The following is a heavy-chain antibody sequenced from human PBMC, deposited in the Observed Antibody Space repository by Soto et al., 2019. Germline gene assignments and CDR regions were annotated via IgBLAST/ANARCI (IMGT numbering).Heavy chain of an antibody. Sequence: GASVKVSCKASGYTFTGYYVHWVRQAPGQGLEWMGWINPNSGDTYLAQRFQGRVTMNRDTSIGTAYMELRGLTSDDTAEYYCAKGGAIVAAGTRVYLYNAMDVWGQGTTGTGSS. J-gene: IGHJ6*02. CDR1: GYTFTGYY. CDR2: INPNSGDT. V-gene: IGHV1-2*02. D-gene: IGHD1-26*01. CDR3: AKGGAIVAAGTRVYLYNAMDV.